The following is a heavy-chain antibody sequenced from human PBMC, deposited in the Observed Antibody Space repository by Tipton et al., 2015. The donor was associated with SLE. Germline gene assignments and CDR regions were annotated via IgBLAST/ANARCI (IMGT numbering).Heavy chain of an antibody. CDR1: GFTFSDCF. D-gene: IGHD3-10*01. J-gene: IGHJ6*02. CDR2: ISSSGTSV. V-gene: IGHV3-11*01. CDR3: ARFRPMIQGVIEEYYYYGLDV. Sequence: SLRLSCAASGFTFSDCFMSWIRQAPGKGLEWVSDISSSGTSVYYADSVKGRFTISRDNAKNSLFLQMNSLRAEDAAVYHCARFRPMIQGVIEEYYYYGLDVWGQGTTVTVSS.